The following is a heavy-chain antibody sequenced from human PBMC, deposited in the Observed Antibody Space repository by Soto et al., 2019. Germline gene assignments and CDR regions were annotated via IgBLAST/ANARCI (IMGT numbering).Heavy chain of an antibody. Sequence: QVQLQQWGAGLLKPSETLSLTCTVYGGSFSNYNWNWIRQPPGKGLEWIGEITHSGSTNYNPSLKSRVTISVDTSKNLFSLKMRSVTAADTAVYYCARTPRPLWGTLAKYYFDYWGQGTLVTVSS. CDR2: ITHSGST. CDR1: GGSFSNYN. V-gene: IGHV4-34*01. D-gene: IGHD3-16*01. CDR3: ARTPRPLWGTLAKYYFDY. J-gene: IGHJ4*02.